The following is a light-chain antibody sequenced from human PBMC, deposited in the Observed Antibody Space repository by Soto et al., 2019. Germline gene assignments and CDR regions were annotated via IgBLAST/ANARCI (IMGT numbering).Light chain of an antibody. CDR1: ISDVGGYDS. V-gene: IGLV2-14*01. Sequence: QSALTQPASVSGSPGQSITISCTGTISDVGGYDSVSWYQQHPGKAPRLMIYGVSYRPSGVSHRFSGSKSGNTASLTISGLQTEDEADYYCTSYTSSYTYVFGAGTKLTVL. J-gene: IGLJ1*01. CDR2: GVS. CDR3: TSYTSSYTYV.